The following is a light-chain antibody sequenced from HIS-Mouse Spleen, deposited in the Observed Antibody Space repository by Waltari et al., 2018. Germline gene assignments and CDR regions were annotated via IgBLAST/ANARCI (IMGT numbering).Light chain of an antibody. CDR1: NIGRKS. CDR3: QVWDSSSDHVV. CDR2: EDS. Sequence: SYVLTQPPSVSVAPGKTARITCGGNNIGRKSVHWYQQKPGQAPVLVVYEDSDRPSRLPERFAGSNSGNPATLTISRVEAGDEADYYCQVWDSSSDHVVFGGGTKLTVL. V-gene: IGLV3-21*03. J-gene: IGLJ2*01.